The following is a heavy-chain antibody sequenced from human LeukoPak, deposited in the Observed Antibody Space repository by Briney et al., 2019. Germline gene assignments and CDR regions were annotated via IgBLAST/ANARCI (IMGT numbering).Heavy chain of an antibody. CDR1: GYTFTSYG. J-gene: IGHJ4*02. CDR2: ISAYNVNA. V-gene: IGHV1-18*01. D-gene: IGHD2-2*01. CDR3: ASWAGYCSSNNCYATSLDY. Sequence: ASVRVSCKASGYTFTSYGISWVRQAPGQGLEWMGWISAYNVNANFAQKFQGRVTMTTDTSTNTAYMELRSLRSDDRAVYYCASWAGYCSSNNCYATSLDYWGQGTLVTVSA.